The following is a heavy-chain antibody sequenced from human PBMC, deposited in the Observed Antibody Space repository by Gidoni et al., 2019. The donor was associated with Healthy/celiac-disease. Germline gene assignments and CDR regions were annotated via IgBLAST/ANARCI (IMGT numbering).Heavy chain of an antibody. V-gene: IGHV1-2*04. J-gene: IGHJ4*02. D-gene: IGHD3-3*01. CDR2: INPNNGGT. CDR1: GYPFTGYY. CDR3: ARALRSGGPLDY. Sequence: QVQLVQSGAEVKKPGASVKVSCKASGYPFTGYYMHWVRQAPGQGLEWMGWINPNNGGTNYAQKFQGWVTMTRDTSISTAYMELSRLRSDDTAVYYCARALRSGGPLDYWGQGTLVTVSS.